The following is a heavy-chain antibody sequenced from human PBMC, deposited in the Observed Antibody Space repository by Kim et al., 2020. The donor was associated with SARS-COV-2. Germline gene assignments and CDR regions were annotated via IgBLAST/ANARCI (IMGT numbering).Heavy chain of an antibody. D-gene: IGHD3-22*01. CDR1: GGSFSGYY. CDR2: INHSGST. CDR3: ARGYGSGYYVY. V-gene: IGHV4-34*01. Sequence: SETLSLTCAVYGGSFSGYYWSWIRQPPGKGLEWIGEINHSGSTNYNPSLKSRVTISVDTAKNQFSLKLSSVTAADTAVYYCARGYGSGYYVYWGQGTLVTVSS. J-gene: IGHJ4*02.